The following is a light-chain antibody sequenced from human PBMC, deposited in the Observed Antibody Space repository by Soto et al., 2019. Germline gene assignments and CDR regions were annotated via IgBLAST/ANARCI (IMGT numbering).Light chain of an antibody. CDR2: DVT. V-gene: IGLV2-14*01. CDR1: SSYVGGYNY. CDR3: SSYTSSITFYV. Sequence: QSALTQPASVSGSPGQSITISCTGTSSYVGGYNYVSWYQQHPGKAPKLLIYDVTNRPSGVSNRFSGSKSGNTASLTISGLQAEDEADYYCSSYTSSITFYVFGTGTKLTVL. J-gene: IGLJ1*01.